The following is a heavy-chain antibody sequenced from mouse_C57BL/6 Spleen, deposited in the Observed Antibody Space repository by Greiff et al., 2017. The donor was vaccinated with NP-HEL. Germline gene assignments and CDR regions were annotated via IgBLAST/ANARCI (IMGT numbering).Heavy chain of an antibody. CDR3: AREGNYYGSSFYYFDY. J-gene: IGHJ2*01. Sequence: EVKLVESGGGLVKPGGSLKLSCAASGFTFSDYGMHWVRQAPEKGLEWVAYISSGSSTIYYADTVKGRFTISRDNAKNTLFLQMTSLRSEDTAMYYCAREGNYYGSSFYYFDYWGQGTTLTVSS. CDR1: GFTFSDYG. V-gene: IGHV5-17*01. CDR2: ISSGSSTI. D-gene: IGHD1-1*01.